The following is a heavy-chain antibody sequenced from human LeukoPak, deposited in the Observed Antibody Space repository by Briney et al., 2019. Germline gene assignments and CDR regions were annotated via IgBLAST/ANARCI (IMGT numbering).Heavy chain of an antibody. CDR1: GFTFDDYA. CDR3: AKGGYSYGRIKFDY. CDR2: ISWNSGSI. Sequence: GGSLRLSCAASGFTFDDYAMHSVRQAPGKGLEWVSGISWNSGSIGYADSVKGRFTISRDNAKNSLYLQMNSLRAEDTALYYCAKGGYSYGRIKFDYWGQGTLVTVSS. V-gene: IGHV3-9*01. D-gene: IGHD5-18*01. J-gene: IGHJ4*02.